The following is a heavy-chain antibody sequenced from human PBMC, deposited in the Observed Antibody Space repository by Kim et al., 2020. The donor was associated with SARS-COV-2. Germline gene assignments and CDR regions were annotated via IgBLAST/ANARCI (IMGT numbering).Heavy chain of an antibody. J-gene: IGHJ4*02. V-gene: IGHV4-31*03. CDR3: ARDVEQQLVSP. CDR1: GGSISSGGYY. Sequence: SETLSLTCTVSGGSISSGGYYWSWIRQHPGKGLEWIGYIYYSGSTYYNPSLKSRVTISVDTSKNQFSLKLSSVTAADTAMYYCARDVEQQLVSPWGQGTLVTVSS. CDR2: IYYSGST. D-gene: IGHD6-13*01.